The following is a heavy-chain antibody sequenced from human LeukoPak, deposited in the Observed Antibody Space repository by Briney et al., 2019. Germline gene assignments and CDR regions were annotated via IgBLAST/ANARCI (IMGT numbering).Heavy chain of an antibody. Sequence: GGSLRLSCAASGFTFSSYWMHWVRQAPGKGLVWVSRINSDGSSTSYADSVKGRFTISRDNSKNTLYLQMNSLRAEDTAVYYCAKDLVRYCSSTSCYMIDYWGQGTLVTVSS. CDR2: INSDGSST. J-gene: IGHJ4*02. CDR1: GFTFSSYW. CDR3: AKDLVRYCSSTSCYMIDY. D-gene: IGHD2-2*02. V-gene: IGHV3-74*01.